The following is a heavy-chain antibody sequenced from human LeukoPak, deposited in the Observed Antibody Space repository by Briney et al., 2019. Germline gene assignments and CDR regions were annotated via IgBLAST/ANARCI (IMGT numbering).Heavy chain of an antibody. CDR3: ARRGPDSCYRRGWNFDL. CDR1: GVSTRSFY. CDR2: INHSGES. Sequence: SETLSHTCSVSGVSTRSFYWSWTRQTPIKLLQWVGYINHSGESDNNLAIQNRVTISVDTSKILFSLTLRSVTAADTATYYCARRGPDSCYRRGWNFDLWGRGTLITVAS. V-gene: IGHV4-59*08. D-gene: IGHD2-2*01. J-gene: IGHJ2*01.